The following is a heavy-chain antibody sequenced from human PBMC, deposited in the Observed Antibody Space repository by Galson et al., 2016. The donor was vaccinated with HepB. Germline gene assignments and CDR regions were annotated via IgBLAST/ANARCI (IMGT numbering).Heavy chain of an antibody. CDR1: GDSISSSSHY. Sequence: SETLSLTCAVSGDSISSSSHYWAWIRQPPGKGLEWIATMYYGGSTYYNPSLKSRITISVDTSNNQFSLRLSSVAAEDTAVYYCAREGRVGGTWEFDYWGQGTLVTVSS. V-gene: IGHV4-39*07. CDR2: MYYGGST. D-gene: IGHD1-26*01. CDR3: AREGRVGGTWEFDY. J-gene: IGHJ4*02.